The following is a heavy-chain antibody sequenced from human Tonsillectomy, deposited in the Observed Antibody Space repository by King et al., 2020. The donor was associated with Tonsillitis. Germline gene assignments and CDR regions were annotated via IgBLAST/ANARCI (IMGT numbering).Heavy chain of an antibody. D-gene: IGHD3-22*01. CDR3: ALSQYYYHSSGYQFL. Sequence: QLVQSGAEVKKPGASVKVSCKASGYTFTSYAISWVRQAPGQGLEWMGWISAYNGNTNYAQKLQGRVTMTTDTSTSTAYMELRSLRSDDTAVYYCALSQYYYHSSGYQFLWGQGTLVTVSS. J-gene: IGHJ4*02. V-gene: IGHV1-18*01. CDR2: ISAYNGNT. CDR1: GYTFTSYA.